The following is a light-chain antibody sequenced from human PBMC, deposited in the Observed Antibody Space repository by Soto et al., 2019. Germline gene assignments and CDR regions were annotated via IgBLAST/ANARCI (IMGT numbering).Light chain of an antibody. Sequence: EIVMTQSPATLSVSPGERATLSCRASQSVSSNLAWYQQKPGQAPRLLIYGASTMATCIPARFSGSGSGTEFTLTISSLQSEDFAVYYCQQYNNWPPVTFGQGTRLEIK. CDR3: QQYNNWPPVT. CDR1: QSVSSN. CDR2: GAS. J-gene: IGKJ5*01. V-gene: IGKV3-15*01.